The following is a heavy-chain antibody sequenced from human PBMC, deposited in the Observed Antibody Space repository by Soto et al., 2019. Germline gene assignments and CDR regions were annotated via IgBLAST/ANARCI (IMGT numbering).Heavy chain of an antibody. CDR2: ISNDGSNK. V-gene: IGHV3-30*03. D-gene: IGHD3-16*01. CDR3: GGGHYFSDY. J-gene: IGHJ4*02. CDR1: GFTFSSYG. Sequence: QVQLVESGGGVVQPGRSLRLSCAASGFTFSSYGMHWVRQAPGKGLEWVALISNDGSNKYYVDSVKGRFTISRDNSKNSLYLQMNSLRAEDTAVYYCGGGHYFSDYLGQGTLITVSS.